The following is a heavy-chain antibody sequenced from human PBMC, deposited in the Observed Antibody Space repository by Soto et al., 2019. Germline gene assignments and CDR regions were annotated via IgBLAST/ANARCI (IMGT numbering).Heavy chain of an antibody. J-gene: IGHJ6*02. Sequence: QVHLVESGGGVVQPGRSLRLSCAAAGFTFSSYAMHWVRQAPGKGLEWVALISYDEINKHNVDSVKGRFTISRDNSKNTLYLQMNSLRAEYTAVYYCARPRSDSGDWHYYYGLDVWGQGTTVTVSS. CDR3: ARPRSDSGDWHYYYGLDV. CDR2: ISYDEINK. V-gene: IGHV3-30-3*01. D-gene: IGHD2-21*01. CDR1: GFTFSSYA.